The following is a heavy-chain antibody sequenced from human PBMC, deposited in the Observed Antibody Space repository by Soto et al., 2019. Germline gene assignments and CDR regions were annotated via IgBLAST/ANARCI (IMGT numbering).Heavy chain of an antibody. V-gene: IGHV1-18*01. D-gene: IGHD3-9*01. J-gene: IGHJ6*03. CDR1: GYTFTSYG. CDR3: ARDQDTYYDILTGYYSYYYYYYMDV. CDR2: ISAYNGNT. Sequence: ASVKVSCKASGYTFTSYGISWVRQAPGQGLEWMGWISAYNGNTNYAQKLQGRVTMTTDTSTSTAYMELRSLRSDDTAVYYCARDQDTYYDILTGYYSYYYYYYMDVWGKGTTVTVS.